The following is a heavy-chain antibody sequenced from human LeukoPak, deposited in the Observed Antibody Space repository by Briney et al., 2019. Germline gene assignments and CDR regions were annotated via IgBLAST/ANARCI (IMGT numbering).Heavy chain of an antibody. CDR3: VRESVRDYYFDY. J-gene: IGHJ4*02. V-gene: IGHV3-49*04. CDR2: IRSKALYGTS. CDR1: GFSYGGYA. Sequence: GGSLRLSCTGSGFSYGGYALSWVRQAPGKGLEGVSFIRSKALYGTSEYAASVEGRLTISRDDSNSIAYLQMNSLKTEDTAVYFCVRESVRDYYFDYWGQGTLVTVSS. D-gene: IGHD3-10*02.